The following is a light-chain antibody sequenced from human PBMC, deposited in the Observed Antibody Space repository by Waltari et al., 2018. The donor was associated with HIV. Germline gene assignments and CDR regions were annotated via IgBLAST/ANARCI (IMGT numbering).Light chain of an antibody. V-gene: IGLV1-47*01. CDR2: RND. CDR3: ATWDDSLSGVL. Sequence: SVLTQPPSASGTPGQRVTIPCSGSSANTGSNYVFWYQQVPGTAPKLLLYRNDQRPSGVPDRFSGSTSGTSASLAISGLRPEDEADYYCATWDDSLSGVLFGGGTKLTVL. J-gene: IGLJ2*01. CDR1: SANTGSNY.